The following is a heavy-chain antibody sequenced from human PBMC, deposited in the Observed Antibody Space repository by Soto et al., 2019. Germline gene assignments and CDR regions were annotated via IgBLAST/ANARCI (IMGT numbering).Heavy chain of an antibody. J-gene: IGHJ5*02. CDR1: GFTFSSYW. CDR2: IKQDGSEK. D-gene: IGHD2-15*01. V-gene: IGHV3-7*03. CDR3: AREKGYCSGGSCYFGWFDP. Sequence: PGGSLRLSCAASGFTFSSYWMSWVRQAPGKGLEWVANIKQDGSEKYYVDSVKGRFTISRDNAKNSLYLQMNSLRAEDTAVYYCAREKGYCSGGSCYFGWFDPWGQGTLVTVSS.